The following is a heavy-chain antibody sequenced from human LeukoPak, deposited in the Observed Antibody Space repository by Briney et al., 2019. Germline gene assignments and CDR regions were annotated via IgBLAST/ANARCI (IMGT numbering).Heavy chain of an antibody. J-gene: IGHJ4*02. D-gene: IGHD6-6*01. Sequence: SETLSLTCTVSGGSISSSSYYWGWIRQPPGKGLEWIGSIYYGGNKYYNPSLKSRVTISVDTSKNQFSLKLSSVTAADTAVYYCARLPISSSFLSVFDYWGQGTLVTVSS. CDR2: IYYGGNK. CDR3: ARLPISSSFLSVFDY. V-gene: IGHV4-39*07. CDR1: GGSISSSSYY.